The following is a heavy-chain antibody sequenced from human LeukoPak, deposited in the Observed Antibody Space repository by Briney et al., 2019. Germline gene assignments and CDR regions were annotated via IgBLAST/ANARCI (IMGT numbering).Heavy chain of an antibody. CDR1: GGSINSGTYY. CDR3: ARAVVGATGALDI. Sequence: SETLSLTCTVSGGSINSGTYYWSWIRQHTGKGLEWIGYIYDSENTYYNPSLKSRVTISVDTSKNQFSLKLSSVTAADTAVYYCARAVVGATGALDIWGQGTMVTVSS. J-gene: IGHJ3*02. D-gene: IGHD1-26*01. V-gene: IGHV4-30-4*08. CDR2: IYDSENT.